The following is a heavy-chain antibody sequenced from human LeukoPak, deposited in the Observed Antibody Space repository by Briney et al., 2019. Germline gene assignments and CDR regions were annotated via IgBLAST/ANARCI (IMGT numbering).Heavy chain of an antibody. Sequence: GGSLILSCAASGFTFSSYSMNWVRQAPGKGLEWVSSISSSSSYIYYADSVKGRFTISRDNAKNSLYLQMNSLRAEDTAVYYCARDLFPRQDCSSTSCYYWGQGTLVTVSS. CDR1: GFTFSSYS. CDR3: ARDLFPRQDCSSTSCYY. V-gene: IGHV3-21*01. D-gene: IGHD2-2*01. CDR2: ISSSSSYI. J-gene: IGHJ4*02.